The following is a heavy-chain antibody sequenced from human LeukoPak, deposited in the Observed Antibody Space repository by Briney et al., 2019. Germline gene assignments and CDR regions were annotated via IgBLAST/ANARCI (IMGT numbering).Heavy chain of an antibody. J-gene: IGHJ5*02. Sequence: SETLSLNCTVSGGSINSSTYYWGWIRQPPGKGLEWIGYIYYSGSTNYNPSLKSRVTISVDTSKNQFSLKLSSVTAADTAVYYCARDGGVRDWFDPWGQGTLVTVSS. CDR1: GGSINSSTYY. CDR2: IYYSGST. V-gene: IGHV4-61*01. D-gene: IGHD3-16*01. CDR3: ARDGGVRDWFDP.